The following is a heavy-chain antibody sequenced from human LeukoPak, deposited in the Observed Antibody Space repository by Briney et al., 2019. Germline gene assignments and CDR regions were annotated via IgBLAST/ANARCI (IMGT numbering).Heavy chain of an antibody. J-gene: IGHJ3*02. V-gene: IGHV1-2*02. Sequence: ASVKVACKASGYTFSDYHMHWVRQAPGQGLEWMGWINPNSGGTIYAQKFQGRVTMTRDTSITTAYMELSRLRSDDTAVYYCARARAPGDPFDIWGQGTMATVSS. CDR1: GYTFSDYH. CDR3: ARARAPGDPFDI. CDR2: INPNSGGT. D-gene: IGHD1-26*01.